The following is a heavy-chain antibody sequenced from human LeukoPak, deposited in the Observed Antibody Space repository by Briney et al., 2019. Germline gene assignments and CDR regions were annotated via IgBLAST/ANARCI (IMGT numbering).Heavy chain of an antibody. V-gene: IGHV1-69*06. Sequence: GASVKVSCKASGGTFSSYAISWVRRAPGQGLEWMGGIIPIFGTANYAQKFQGRVTITADKSTSTAYMELSSLRSEDTAVYYCARVQQHRKYYFDYWGQGTLVTVSS. J-gene: IGHJ4*02. CDR1: GGTFSSYA. CDR3: ARVQQHRKYYFDY. CDR2: IIPIFGTA. D-gene: IGHD6-13*01.